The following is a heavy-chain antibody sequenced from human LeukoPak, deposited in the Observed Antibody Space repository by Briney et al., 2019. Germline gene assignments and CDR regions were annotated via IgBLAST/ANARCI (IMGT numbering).Heavy chain of an antibody. CDR2: IYYSGNT. J-gene: IGHJ4*02. D-gene: IGHD6-6*01. V-gene: IGHV4-59*12. CDR3: TREYSSSSDY. Sequence: PSETLSLTCTVSGGSINSYYWSWFRQPPGKGLEWIGYIYYSGNTYYNPSLKSRVTISVDTSKNQFSLKLSSVTAADTAVYYCTREYSSSSDYWGQGTLVTVSS. CDR1: GGSINSYY.